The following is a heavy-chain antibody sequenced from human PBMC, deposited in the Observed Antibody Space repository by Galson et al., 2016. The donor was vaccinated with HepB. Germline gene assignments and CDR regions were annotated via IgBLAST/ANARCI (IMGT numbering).Heavy chain of an antibody. D-gene: IGHD3-16*02. J-gene: IGHJ6*02. CDR1: GFTFSSYG. Sequence: SLRLSCAASGFTFSSYGMHWVRQTPGKGLEWVAVIWYDGSNKFYADSVKGRFTISRDNSKNMLYLQMNSLRAEDTAVYYCAREGGGEVSPSANYYYGMDVWGQGTTVTVSS. CDR3: AREGGGEVSPSANYYYGMDV. V-gene: IGHV3-33*01. CDR2: IWYDGSNK.